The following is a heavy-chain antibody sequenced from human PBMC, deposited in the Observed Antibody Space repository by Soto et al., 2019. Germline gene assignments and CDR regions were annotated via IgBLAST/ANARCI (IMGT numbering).Heavy chain of an antibody. Sequence: GGSLRLSCAASGFTFSDYYMSWIRQAPGKGLEWVSYISSSGSTIYYADSVKGRFTISRDNAKNSLYLQMNSLRAEDTAVYYCARAGFSPQLVLYYYYYMDVWGKGTTVTVSS. D-gene: IGHD6-13*01. V-gene: IGHV3-11*01. CDR3: ARAGFSPQLVLYYYYYMDV. CDR1: GFTFSDYY. J-gene: IGHJ6*03. CDR2: ISSSGSTI.